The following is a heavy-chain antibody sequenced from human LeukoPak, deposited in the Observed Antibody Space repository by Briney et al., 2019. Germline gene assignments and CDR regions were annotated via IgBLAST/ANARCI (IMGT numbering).Heavy chain of an antibody. CDR3: ARGRMTTKKAFDY. CDR1: GYTFTSYD. CDR2: MNPNSGNT. J-gene: IGHJ4*02. Sequence: GASVKVSCKASGYTFTSYDINWVRQATGQGLEWMGWMNPNSGNTGYAQKFQGRATMTRNTSISTAYMELSSLRSEDTAVYYCARGRMTTKKAFDYWGQGTLVTVSS. V-gene: IGHV1-8*01. D-gene: IGHD5-24*01.